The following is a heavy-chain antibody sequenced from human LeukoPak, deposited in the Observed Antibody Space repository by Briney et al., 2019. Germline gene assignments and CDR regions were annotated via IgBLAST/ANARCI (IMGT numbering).Heavy chain of an antibody. Sequence: SQTLSLTCTVSGGSISSGSYYWNWIRQPAGKGLEWIGRIYTSGSTNYNPSLKSRVTISVDTSKNQFSLKLSSVTAADTAVYYCAREAPNRSFDYWGQGTLVTVSS. J-gene: IGHJ4*02. CDR3: AREAPNRSFDY. V-gene: IGHV4-61*02. D-gene: IGHD1-14*01. CDR1: GGSISSGSYY. CDR2: IYTSGST.